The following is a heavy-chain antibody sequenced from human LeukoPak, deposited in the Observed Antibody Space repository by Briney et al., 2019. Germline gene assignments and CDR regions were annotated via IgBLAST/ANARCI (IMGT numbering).Heavy chain of an antibody. CDR1: GYSITSGYN. Sequence: PSETLSLTCTVSGYSITSGYNWAWIGRPPGKGLEGIGRIYHRGSAYYNPSLKRRDTISGETTKKNLSMKQSSVTAADTAVYYCVSYCSSTTCYTRAVDYWGQGTLVTVSS. CDR3: VSYCSSTTCYTRAVDY. V-gene: IGHV4-38-2*02. CDR2: IYHRGSA. J-gene: IGHJ4*02. D-gene: IGHD2-2*02.